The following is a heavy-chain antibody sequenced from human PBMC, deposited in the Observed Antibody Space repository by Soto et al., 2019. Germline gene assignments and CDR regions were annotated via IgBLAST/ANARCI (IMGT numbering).Heavy chain of an antibody. CDR1: GYTFSTYG. CDR2: ISTFNGNT. J-gene: IGHJ4*02. Sequence: AAVKVSCKASGYTFSTYGISWVRQAPGQGPEWMGWISTFNGNTNYAQKFQGRVTMTTDTSTSTAYMELRSLRSDGTAVHSSAREITYFYGSRTYGSSYCDSWPEGTIVTASS. D-gene: IGHD3-10*01. CDR3: AREITYFYGSRTYGSSYCDS. V-gene: IGHV1-18*01.